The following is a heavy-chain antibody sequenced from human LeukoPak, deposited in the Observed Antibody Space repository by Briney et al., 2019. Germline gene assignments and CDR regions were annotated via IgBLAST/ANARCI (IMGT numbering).Heavy chain of an antibody. D-gene: IGHD5-18*01. CDR3: AKDPGYSYGFKV. CDR2: ISGSGGST. Sequence: PGGSLRLSCAASGFTFDDYGMSWVRQAPGKGLEWVSAISGSGGSTYYADSVKGRFTISRDNSKNTLYLQMNSLRAEDTAVYYCAKDPGYSYGFKVWGQGTLVTVSS. V-gene: IGHV3-23*01. J-gene: IGHJ1*01. CDR1: GFTFDDYG.